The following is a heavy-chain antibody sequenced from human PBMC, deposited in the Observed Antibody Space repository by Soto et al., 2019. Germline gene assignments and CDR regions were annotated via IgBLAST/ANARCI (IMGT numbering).Heavy chain of an antibody. CDR1: GFTFSSYA. J-gene: IGHJ6*02. D-gene: IGHD3-10*01. V-gene: IGHV3-30-3*01. CDR2: ISYDGSNK. CDR3: ARVKVRGVILYGMDV. Sequence: GGSLRLSCAASGFTFSSYAMHWVRQAPGKGLEWVAVISYDGSNKYYADSVKGRFTISRDNSKNTLYLQMNSLRAEDTTVYYCARVKVRGVILYGMDVWGQGTTVTVSS.